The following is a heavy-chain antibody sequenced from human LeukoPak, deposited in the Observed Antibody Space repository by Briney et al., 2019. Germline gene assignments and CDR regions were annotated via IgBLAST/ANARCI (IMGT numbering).Heavy chain of an antibody. CDR1: GYTFTSYG. CDR3: AREEGPLKWWYFVGERPTRDDAFDI. D-gene: IGHD2-15*01. CDR2: INPNSGGT. J-gene: IGHJ3*02. V-gene: IGHV1-2*02. Sequence: GASVKVSCKASGYTFTSYGISWVRQAPGQGLEWMGWINPNSGGTNYAQKFQGRVTMTRDTSISTAYMELSRLRSDDTAVYYCAREEGPLKWWYFVGERPTRDDAFDIWGQGTMVTVSS.